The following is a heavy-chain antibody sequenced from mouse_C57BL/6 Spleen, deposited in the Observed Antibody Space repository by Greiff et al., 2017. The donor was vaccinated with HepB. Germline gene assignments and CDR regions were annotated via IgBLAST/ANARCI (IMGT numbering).Heavy chain of an antibody. CDR1: GFNIKDDY. CDR3: TPGLRGFAY. V-gene: IGHV14-4*01. D-gene: IGHD2-2*01. J-gene: IGHJ3*01. Sequence: EVQLQQSGAELVRPGASVKLSCTASGFNIKDDYMHWVKQRPEQGLEWIGWIDPENGDTEYASKFQGKATITADTSSNTAYLQLSSLTSEDTAVYFCTPGLRGFAYWGQGTLVTVSA. CDR2: IDPENGDT.